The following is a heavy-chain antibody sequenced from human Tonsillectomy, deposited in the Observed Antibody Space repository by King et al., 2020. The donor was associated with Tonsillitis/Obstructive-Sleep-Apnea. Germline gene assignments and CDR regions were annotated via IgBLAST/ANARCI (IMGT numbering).Heavy chain of an antibody. CDR1: GFSFSSNG. V-gene: IGHV3-30*18. J-gene: IGHJ4*02. CDR3: AKDLSRGWALDY. CDR2: ISYDGSNK. D-gene: IGHD6-19*01. Sequence: QLVQSGGGVVQPGRSLRLSCAASGFSFSSNGMHWVRQAPGKGLEWVAVISYDGSNKYYADSVKGRFTISRDNYKNTLYLQMNSLRAEDTAVYYCAKDLSRGWALDYWGQGTLVTVSS.